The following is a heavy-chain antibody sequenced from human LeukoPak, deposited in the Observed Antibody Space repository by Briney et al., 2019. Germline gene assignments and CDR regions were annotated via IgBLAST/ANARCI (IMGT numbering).Heavy chain of an antibody. D-gene: IGHD3-16*01. CDR2: MHYSGAT. CDR3: ARGILGLYYFDV. CDR1: GGSFSGYY. Sequence: SETLSLTCALSGGSFSGYYWTWIREAPGKGLEWIGEMHYSGATSYKPSLRGRVTISRGTSENQLSLEVTSVTAADTAVYYCARGILGLYYFDVWGRGIPVTVSS. J-gene: IGHJ2*01. V-gene: IGHV4-34*01.